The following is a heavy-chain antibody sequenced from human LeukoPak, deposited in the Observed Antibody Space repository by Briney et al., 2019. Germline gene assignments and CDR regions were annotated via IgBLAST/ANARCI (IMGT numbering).Heavy chain of an antibody. CDR2: IYCSGST. D-gene: IGHD6-19*01. CDR3: ARVTRYSSGWYPFDY. J-gene: IGHJ4*02. V-gene: IGHV4-59*01. CDR1: GGSISSYY. Sequence: VKPSETLSLTCTVSGGSISSYYWSWIRQPPGKGLEWIGYIYCSGSTNCDPSLKSRVTISVDTSKNQFSLKLSSVTAADTAVYYCARVTRYSSGWYPFDYWGQGTLVTVSS.